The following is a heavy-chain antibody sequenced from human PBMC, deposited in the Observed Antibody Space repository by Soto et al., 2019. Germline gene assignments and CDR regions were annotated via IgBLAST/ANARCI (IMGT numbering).Heavy chain of an antibody. CDR1: GFTFSHHN. J-gene: IGHJ4*02. V-gene: IGHV3-48*04. CDR3: ARPTILDYFDY. CDR2: ISSSSITI. Sequence: GGSLRLSCVASGFTFSHHNMVWVRQAPGKGLEWVSWISSSSITIYYADSVKGRFTISRDNANNSLYLQMSSLRAEDTAVYFCARPTILDYFDYWGLGTLVTVSS.